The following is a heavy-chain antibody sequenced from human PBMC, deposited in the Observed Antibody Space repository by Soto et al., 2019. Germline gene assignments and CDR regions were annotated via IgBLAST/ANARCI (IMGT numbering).Heavy chain of an antibody. CDR1: GFTFNNYA. V-gene: IGHV3-23*01. D-gene: IGHD6-13*01. CDR3: AKDWVSPLSRYYYGMDV. CDR2: ISGSGGST. Sequence: GGSLRLSCAASGFTFNNYALTWVRQAPGKGLEWVSAISGSGGSTYYADSVKGRFTISRDNSKNTLYLQMNSLRAEDTAVYYCAKDWVSPLSRYYYGMDVWGQGTTVTVSS. J-gene: IGHJ6*02.